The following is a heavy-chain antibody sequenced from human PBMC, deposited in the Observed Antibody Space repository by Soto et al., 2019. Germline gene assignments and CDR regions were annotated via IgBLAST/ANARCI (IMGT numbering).Heavy chain of an antibody. Sequence: GGSLRLSCAASGFTFSSYAMHWVRQAPGKGLEWVAVISYDGSNKYYADSVKGRFTISRDNSKNTLYLQMNSLRAEDTAVYYCARDSVGYYDFWSGYQTYFDYWGQGTLVTVSS. CDR2: ISYDGSNK. J-gene: IGHJ4*02. CDR1: GFTFSSYA. V-gene: IGHV3-30-3*01. CDR3: ARDSVGYYDFWSGYQTYFDY. D-gene: IGHD3-3*01.